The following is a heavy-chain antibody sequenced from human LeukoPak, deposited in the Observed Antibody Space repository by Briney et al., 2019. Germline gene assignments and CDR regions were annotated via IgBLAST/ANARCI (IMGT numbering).Heavy chain of an antibody. D-gene: IGHD2-2*01. J-gene: IGHJ2*01. CDR2: INAGNGNT. CDR1: GYTFTSYA. V-gene: IGHV1-3*01. Sequence: ASVKVSCKASGYTFTSYAMHWVRQAPGQRLEWMGWINAGNGNTKYSQKFQGRVTMTRDTSTSTVYMELSSLRSEDTAVYYCARDLGVVPGRRWYFDLWGRGTLVTVSS. CDR3: ARDLGVVPGRRWYFDL.